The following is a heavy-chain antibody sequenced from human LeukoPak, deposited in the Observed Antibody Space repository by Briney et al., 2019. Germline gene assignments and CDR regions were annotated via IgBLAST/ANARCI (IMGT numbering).Heavy chain of an antibody. CDR2: INHSGST. CDR3: ARGPDSSGYYYYYYYMDV. D-gene: IGHD3-22*01. CDR1: GGSFSGYY. Sequence: SETLSLTCAVYGGSFSGYYWSWIRQPPGEGLEWIGEINHSGSTNYNPSLKSRVTISVDTSKNQFSLKLSSVTAADTAVYYCARGPDSSGYYYYYYYMDVWGKGTTVTVSS. V-gene: IGHV4-34*01. J-gene: IGHJ6*03.